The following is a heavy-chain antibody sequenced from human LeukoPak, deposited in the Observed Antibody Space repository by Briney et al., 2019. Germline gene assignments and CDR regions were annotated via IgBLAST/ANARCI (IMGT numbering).Heavy chain of an antibody. D-gene: IGHD3-3*01. V-gene: IGHV3-7*01. CDR2: IKQDGSEI. CDR3: AKESGSYDFWSWGVPGAFDY. J-gene: IGHJ4*02. Sequence: GGSLRLSCAASGFTFSNYWMTWVRQAPGKGLEWVATIKQDGSEIYYVDSVKGRFTISRDNSKNTLYLQMNSLRAEDTAVYYCAKESGSYDFWSWGVPGAFDYWGQGTLVTVSS. CDR1: GFTFSNYW.